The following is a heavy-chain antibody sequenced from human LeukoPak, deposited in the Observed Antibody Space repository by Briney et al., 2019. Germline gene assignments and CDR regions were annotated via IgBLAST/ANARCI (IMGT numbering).Heavy chain of an antibody. CDR1: GYTFTGYY. CDR3: ARGRGRWLQLPDY. V-gene: IGHV1-8*03. Sequence: GASVKVSCKASGYTFTGYYLHWVRQATGQGLEWMGWMNPNSGNTGYAQKFQGRVTITRNTSISTAYMELSSLRSEDTAVYYCARGRGRWLQLPDYWGQGTLVTVSS. CDR2: MNPNSGNT. D-gene: IGHD5-24*01. J-gene: IGHJ4*02.